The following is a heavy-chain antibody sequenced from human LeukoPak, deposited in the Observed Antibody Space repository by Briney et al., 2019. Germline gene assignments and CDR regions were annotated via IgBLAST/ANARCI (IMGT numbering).Heavy chain of an antibody. CDR3: IPGGLAVSGIDY. D-gene: IGHD6-19*01. CDR2: ITPDGSDR. CDR1: GFTFSYYW. Sequence: PGGSLRLSCAASGFTFSYYWMTWVRQAPGKGLEWVANITPDGSDRYYVDSLKGRVTISRDNTKSSLYLQLNSLRAEDTAVYYCIPGGLAVSGIDYWGQGALVTVSS. J-gene: IGHJ4*02. V-gene: IGHV3-7*01.